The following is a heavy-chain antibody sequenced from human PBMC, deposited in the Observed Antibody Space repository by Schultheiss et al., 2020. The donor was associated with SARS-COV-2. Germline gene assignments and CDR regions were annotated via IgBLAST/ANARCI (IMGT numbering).Heavy chain of an antibody. CDR2: IIPIFGTA. V-gene: IGHV1-69*13. D-gene: IGHD2-2*01. Sequence: SVKVSCKASGGTFSSYAISWVRQAPGQGLEWMGGIIPIFGTANYAQKFQGRVTITADESTSTAYMELSSLRSEDTAVYYCARVRSAGHCSSTSCRNWFDPWGQGTLVTVSS. CDR1: GGTFSSYA. J-gene: IGHJ5*02. CDR3: ARVRSAGHCSSTSCRNWFDP.